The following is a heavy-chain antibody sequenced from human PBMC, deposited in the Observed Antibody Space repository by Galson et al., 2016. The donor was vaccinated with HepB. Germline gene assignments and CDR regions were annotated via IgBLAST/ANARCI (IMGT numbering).Heavy chain of an antibody. CDR1: GYSFSSYW. CDR3: ARLLAGRAGDY. J-gene: IGHJ4*02. D-gene: IGHD6-19*01. Sequence: QSGAEVKKPGESLRISCKGSGYSFSSYWINWVRQMPGKGLEWMGRIDPSDSYTNYSPSFQGHVTISTDRSVSTVYLQWSSLRASDTAMYDCARLLAGRAGDYWGQGTRVTVSS. V-gene: IGHV5-10-1*01. CDR2: IDPSDSYT.